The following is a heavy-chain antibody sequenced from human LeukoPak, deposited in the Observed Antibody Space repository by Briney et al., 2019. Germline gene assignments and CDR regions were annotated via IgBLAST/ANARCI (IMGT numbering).Heavy chain of an antibody. V-gene: IGHV3-7*03. Sequence: GGSLRLSCAASGFTFTNNFMSWVRQVPGKGLEWVANIKQDGSEKTYADSVRGRFTIFRDNAKDSVYLQMNSLRAEDTAVYYCAPGIAARPEPPPYYYYYMDVWGKGTTVTVSS. CDR2: IKQDGSEK. D-gene: IGHD6-6*01. CDR1: GFTFTNNF. CDR3: APGIAARPEPPPYYYYYMDV. J-gene: IGHJ6*03.